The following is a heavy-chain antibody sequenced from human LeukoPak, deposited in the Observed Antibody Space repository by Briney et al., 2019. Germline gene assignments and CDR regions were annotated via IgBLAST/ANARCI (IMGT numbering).Heavy chain of an antibody. Sequence: SETLSLTCTVSGGSISSYYWSWLRQPPGKGLEWIGYIYYSGSTNYNPSLKSRVTISVDTSKNQFSLKLSSVTAADTAVYYCAREKIGYCSSTSCYDAFDIWGQGTMVTVSS. D-gene: IGHD2-2*01. J-gene: IGHJ3*02. CDR2: IYYSGST. CDR3: AREKIGYCSSTSCYDAFDI. CDR1: GGSISSYY. V-gene: IGHV4-59*01.